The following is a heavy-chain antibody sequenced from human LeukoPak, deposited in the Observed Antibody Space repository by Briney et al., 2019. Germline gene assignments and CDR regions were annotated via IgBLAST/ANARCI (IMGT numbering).Heavy chain of an antibody. CDR3: ARGIIAAAGTYNWFDP. Sequence: SETLSLTCTVSGGSISSSSYYRGWIRQPPGKGLEWIGSIYYSGSTYYNPSLKSRVTISVDTSKNQFSLKLSSVTAADTAVYYCARGIIAAAGTYNWFDPWGQGTLVTVSS. CDR2: IYYSGST. CDR1: GGSISSSSYY. D-gene: IGHD6-13*01. J-gene: IGHJ5*02. V-gene: IGHV4-39*01.